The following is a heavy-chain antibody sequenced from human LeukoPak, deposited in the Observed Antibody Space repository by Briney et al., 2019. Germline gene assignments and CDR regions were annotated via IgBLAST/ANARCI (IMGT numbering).Heavy chain of an antibody. D-gene: IGHD6-19*01. CDR2: ISSNGGNT. V-gene: IGHV3-64*01. Sequence: PGGSLRLSCAASGFTFRGYAMHWVRQAPGKGLEYVSAISSNGGNTYYANSVKGRFTISRDNSYNTLYLQMGSLRPEDMAVYYRAREPGSGWYYMDYWGQGTLVTVSS. CDR1: GFTFRGYA. J-gene: IGHJ4*02. CDR3: AREPGSGWYYMDY.